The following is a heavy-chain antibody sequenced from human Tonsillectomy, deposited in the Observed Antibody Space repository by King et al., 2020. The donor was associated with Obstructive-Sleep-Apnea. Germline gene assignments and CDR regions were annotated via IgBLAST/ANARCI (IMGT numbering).Heavy chain of an antibody. D-gene: IGHD5-18*01. CDR3: ATSGYNYGPIDY. Sequence: VQLQESGPGLVKPSETLSLTCTVSGGSISTYYWSWIRQPPGKGLEWIGYIYYTGSTNYNPSLKSLVTISVDTSKNQFSLNLSSVTAADTAVYYCATSGYNYGPIDYWGQGTLVTVSS. V-gene: IGHV4-59*01. CDR2: IYYTGST. CDR1: GGSISTYY. J-gene: IGHJ4*02.